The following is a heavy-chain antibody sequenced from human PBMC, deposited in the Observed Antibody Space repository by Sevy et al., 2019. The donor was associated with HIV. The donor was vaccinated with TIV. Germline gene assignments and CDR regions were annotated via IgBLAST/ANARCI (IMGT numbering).Heavy chain of an antibody. V-gene: IGHV3-23*01. Sequence: GGSLRLSCEASGFTFSSYAMRWVRQAPGKGLEWVSGISGSGGSTYYADSVKGRFTISRDNSKNTLYMQMNSLRAEDTAVYYCAKDGKKRSATGDFDCWGQGTLVTVSS. CDR2: ISGSGGST. CDR1: GFTFSSYA. D-gene: IGHD1-1*01. CDR3: AKDGKKRSATGDFDC. J-gene: IGHJ4*02.